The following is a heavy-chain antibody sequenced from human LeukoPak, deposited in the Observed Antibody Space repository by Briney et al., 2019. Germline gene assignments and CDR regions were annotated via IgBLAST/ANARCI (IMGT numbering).Heavy chain of an antibody. CDR1: GGSISSYY. J-gene: IGHJ4*02. V-gene: IGHV4-59*01. D-gene: IGHD2-2*01. Sequence: SETLSLTCTVSGGSISSYYWSWIRQPPGKGLEWIGYIYYSGSTNYNPSLKSRVTISVDTSKNQFSPKLSSVTAADTAVYYCARGLVPAASHFDYWGQGTLVTVSS. CDR3: ARGLVPAASHFDY. CDR2: IYYSGST.